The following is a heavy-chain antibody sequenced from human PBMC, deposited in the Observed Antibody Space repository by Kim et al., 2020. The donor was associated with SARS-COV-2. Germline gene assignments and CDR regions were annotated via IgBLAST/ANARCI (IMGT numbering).Heavy chain of an antibody. V-gene: IGHV3-15*01. Sequence: GGSLRLSCAASGFTFSNAWMSWVRQAPGKGLEWVGRIKSKTDGGTTDYAAPVKGRFTISRDDSKNTLCLQMNSLKTEDTAVYYCTTAVPECTVTCDYWGQGTLVTVSS. J-gene: IGHJ4*02. CDR2: IKSKTDGGTT. CDR1: GFTFSNAW. CDR3: TTAVPECTVTCDY. D-gene: IGHD4-17*01.